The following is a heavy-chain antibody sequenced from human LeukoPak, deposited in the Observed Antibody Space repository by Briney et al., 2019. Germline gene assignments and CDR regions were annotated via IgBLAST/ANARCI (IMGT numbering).Heavy chain of an antibody. CDR1: GFTFSSYA. Sequence: GGSLRLSCAASGFTFSSYAMHWVRQAPGKGLEHVSSITSEVGTTYYANSVKGRFTISRDNSKNTLYLQMGSLIDEDMSVYYCARDEAGYSSEWGQGTLVTVSS. V-gene: IGHV3-64*01. CDR2: ITSEVGTT. D-gene: IGHD6-19*01. J-gene: IGHJ1*01. CDR3: ARDEAGYSSE.